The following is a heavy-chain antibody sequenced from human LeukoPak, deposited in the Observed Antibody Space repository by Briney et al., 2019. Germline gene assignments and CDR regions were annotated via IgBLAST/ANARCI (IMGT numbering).Heavy chain of an antibody. CDR1: GGTFSSYA. CDR3: ARVGLKMATLPFDY. D-gene: IGHD5-24*01. CDR2: IIPIFGTA. Sequence: SVKVSCKASGGTFSSYAISWVRQAPGQGLEWMGGIIPIFGTANYAQKFQGRVTITADESTSTAYTELSSLRSEDTAVYYCARVGLKMATLPFDYWGQGTLVTVSS. J-gene: IGHJ4*02. V-gene: IGHV1-69*01.